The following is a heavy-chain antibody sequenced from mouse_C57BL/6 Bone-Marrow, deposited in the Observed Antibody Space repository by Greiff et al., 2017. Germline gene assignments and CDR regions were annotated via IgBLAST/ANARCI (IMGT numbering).Heavy chain of an antibody. CDR2: IDPENGDT. Sequence: VQLLQSGAELVRPGASVKLSCTASGFNIKDDYMHWVKQRPEQGLEWIGWIDPENGDTEYASKFQGKATITADTSSNTAYLQLSSLTSEDTAVYYCTTLTYYFDYWGQGTTLTVSS. CDR3: TTLTYYFDY. CDR1: GFNIKDDY. J-gene: IGHJ2*01. V-gene: IGHV14-4*01. D-gene: IGHD5-1*01.